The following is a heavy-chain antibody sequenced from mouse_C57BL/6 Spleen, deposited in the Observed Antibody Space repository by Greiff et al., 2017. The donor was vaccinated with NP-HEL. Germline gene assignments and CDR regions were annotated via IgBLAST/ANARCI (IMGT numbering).Heavy chain of an antibody. CDR3: AQGDYARDY. V-gene: IGHV1-43*01. J-gene: IGHJ4*01. CDR1: GYSFTGYY. Sequence: EVQLQQSGPELVKPGASVKISCKASGYSFTGYYMHWVKQSSEKSLEWIGEINPSTGGTSYNQKFKGKATLTVDKSSSTAYMQLKSLTSEDSAVYYCAQGDYARDYWGQGTSVTVSS. CDR2: INPSTGGT.